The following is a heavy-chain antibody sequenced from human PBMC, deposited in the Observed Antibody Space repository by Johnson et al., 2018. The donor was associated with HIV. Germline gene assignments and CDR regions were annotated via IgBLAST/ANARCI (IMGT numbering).Heavy chain of an antibody. V-gene: IGHV3-23*04. D-gene: IGHD3-16*01. J-gene: IGHJ3*02. CDR2: VTGTGGDT. CDR3: ASQVRGLRLGVDAFDI. Sequence: MLLVESGGGVVRPGGSLRVSCAASGFTFDDYGMNWVRQAPGKGLEWVSGVTGTGGDTYYAESVKGRFTISRDNSKNTLYLQMNKLSAEDTAVYFCASQVRGLRLGVDAFDIWGQGTMVTVSS. CDR1: GFTFDDYG.